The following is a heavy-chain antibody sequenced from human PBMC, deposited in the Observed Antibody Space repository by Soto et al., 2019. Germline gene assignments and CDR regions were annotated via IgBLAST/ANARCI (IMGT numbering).Heavy chain of an antibody. CDR2: IIPVFGSP. D-gene: IGHD7-27*01. V-gene: IGHV1-69*06. CDR1: GGTLSSYS. J-gene: IGHJ6*02. CDR3: ARLRGNQLTGETCSHYGMEV. Sequence: QVQLVQSGAEVKKPGSSVKVSCKASGGTLSSYSINWVRQAPGQGLEWMGVIIPVFGSPSYAQKFQGRVTITADKSTTTAYLEVSTLRSEATAVYYCARLRGNQLTGETCSHYGMEVWGQGTTVTVSS.